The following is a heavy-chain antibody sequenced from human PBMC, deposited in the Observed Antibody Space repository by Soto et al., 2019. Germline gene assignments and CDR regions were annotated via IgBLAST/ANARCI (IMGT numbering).Heavy chain of an antibody. J-gene: IGHJ6*02. V-gene: IGHV3-7*01. CDR1: GFTCSSYW. D-gene: IGHD6-13*01. CDR3: ARIASAARGWDV. CDR2: IKQDGSEK. Sequence: EVQLVESGGGLVQPGGSLRLSCAASGFTCSSYWMSWVRQAPVKGLEWVGNIKQDGSEKNYVDFMEGRFTISRDNAENSLYLQMNSLRAEDTAVYYCARIASAARGWDVWGQGTTVVVSS.